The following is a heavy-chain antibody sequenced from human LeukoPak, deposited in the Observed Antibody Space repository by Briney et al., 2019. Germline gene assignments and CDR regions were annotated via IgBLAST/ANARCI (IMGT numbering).Heavy chain of an antibody. V-gene: IGHV3-33*01. Sequence: PGRSLRLSCAASGFTFSSYGMHWARQAPGKGLEWVAVIWYDGSNKYYADSVKGRFTISRDSSKNTLYLQMNSLRAEDTAVYYCARDGTPMIVVVTEIDYWGQGTLVTVSS. CDR1: GFTFSSYG. D-gene: IGHD3-22*01. CDR3: ARDGTPMIVVVTEIDY. J-gene: IGHJ4*02. CDR2: IWYDGSNK.